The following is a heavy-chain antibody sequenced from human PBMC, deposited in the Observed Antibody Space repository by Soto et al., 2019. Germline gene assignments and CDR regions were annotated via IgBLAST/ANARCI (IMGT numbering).Heavy chain of an antibody. J-gene: IGHJ6*02. D-gene: IGHD3-10*01. Sequence: GGSLRLSCAASGFTFSSYAMSWVRQAPGKGLEWVSSITGSGGTTFYADSVKGRLTISRDNSKNTLYVQMDILRAEDTAVYYCAKDLSPNMGCMDVWGPGATVTVSS. CDR3: AKDLSPNMGCMDV. V-gene: IGHV3-23*01. CDR2: ITGSGGTT. CDR1: GFTFSSYA.